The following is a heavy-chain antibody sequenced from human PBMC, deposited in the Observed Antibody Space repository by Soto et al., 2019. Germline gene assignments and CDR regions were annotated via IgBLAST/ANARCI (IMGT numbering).Heavy chain of an antibody. D-gene: IGHD3-22*01. J-gene: IGHJ5*02. CDR2: INAGNGNT. Sequence: ASVKVSCKASGYTFTSYAMHWVRQAPGQRLEWMGWINAGNGNTKYSQKFQGRVTITRDTSASTAYMELSSLRSEDTAVYYCALVTYYYDSSGYPSWGQATLVTVST. V-gene: IGHV1-3*01. CDR1: GYTFTSYA. CDR3: ALVTYYYDSSGYPS.